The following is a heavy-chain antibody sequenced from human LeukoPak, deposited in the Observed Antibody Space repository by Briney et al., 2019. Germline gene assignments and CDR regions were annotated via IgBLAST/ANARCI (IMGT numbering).Heavy chain of an antibody. V-gene: IGHV1-2*02. J-gene: IGHJ5*02. D-gene: IGHD1-26*01. CDR3: ARDFRTRRMVGTATGWFDP. CDR1: GYTFTGYY. Sequence: ASVKVSCKASGYTFTGYYIHWLRQAPGQGPEWMGWISPNTGGANYAQKFHVRVTMTRDTSISTVYMELSRLSSDDTAMYYCARDFRTRRMVGTATGWFDPWGQGTLVTVSS. CDR2: ISPNTGGA.